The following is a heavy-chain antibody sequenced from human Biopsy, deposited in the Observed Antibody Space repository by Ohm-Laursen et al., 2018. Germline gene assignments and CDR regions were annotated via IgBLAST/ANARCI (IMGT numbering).Heavy chain of an antibody. Sequence: SDTLSLTCAVTYGSISGHFWSWIRQAPGKGLEWIGYVYYNGNTNYSPSLKSRATISLDTSKDLFSLKLTSVTAADTAVYYCASLIGSSWEWAFDIWGRGTMVTVSS. CDR2: VYYNGNT. D-gene: IGHD6-13*01. J-gene: IGHJ3*02. CDR3: ASLIGSSWEWAFDI. CDR1: YGSISGHF. V-gene: IGHV4-59*08.